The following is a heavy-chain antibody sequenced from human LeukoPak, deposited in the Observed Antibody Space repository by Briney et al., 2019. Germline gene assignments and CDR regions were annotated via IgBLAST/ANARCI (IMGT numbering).Heavy chain of an antibody. CDR2: IYYSGST. CDR3: ARAEGTRDGYNPFDY. CDR1: GGSISSYY. J-gene: IGHJ4*02. V-gene: IGHV4-59*01. D-gene: IGHD5-24*01. Sequence: SETLSLTCTVSGGSISSYYWSWIRQPPGKGLEWIGYIYYSGSTNYNPSLKSRVTISVDTSKNQFSLKLSSVTAADTAMYYCARAEGTRDGYNPFDYWGQGTLVTVSS.